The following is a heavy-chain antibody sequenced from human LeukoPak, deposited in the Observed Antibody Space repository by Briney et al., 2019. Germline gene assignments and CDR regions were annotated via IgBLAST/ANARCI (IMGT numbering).Heavy chain of an antibody. Sequence: ASVKVSCKASGYTFTNNGISWVRQAPGQGREWMGWISAYNDKTNYAQKLQDRVTMTTDTSTRTAYMELRSLRSDDTAVYYCARDDGSGSYRFDYWGQGTLVTVSS. CDR1: GYTFTNNG. J-gene: IGHJ4*02. CDR3: ARDDGSGSYRFDY. V-gene: IGHV1-18*04. CDR2: ISAYNDKT. D-gene: IGHD3-10*01.